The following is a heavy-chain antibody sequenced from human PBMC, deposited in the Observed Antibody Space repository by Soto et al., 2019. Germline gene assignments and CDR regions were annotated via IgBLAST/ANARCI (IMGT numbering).Heavy chain of an antibody. CDR3: ATGHDSTYWEGY. J-gene: IGHJ4*02. Sequence: EVQVLASGGGLVQPGGSLRLSCVGSGFTFSSHVMTWVRQAPGKGLEWVSSISANGGSTYYAESVMGRFTISRDTSRNTPSLECRSLRAGETAVYYCATGHDSTYWEGYWGQGTLVTVSS. CDR2: ISANGGST. V-gene: IGHV3-23*01. D-gene: IGHD2-8*02. CDR1: GFTFSSHV.